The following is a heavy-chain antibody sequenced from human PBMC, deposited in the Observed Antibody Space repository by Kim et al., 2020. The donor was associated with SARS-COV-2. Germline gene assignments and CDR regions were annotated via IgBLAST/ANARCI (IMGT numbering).Heavy chain of an antibody. V-gene: IGHV3-23*01. D-gene: IGHD3-22*01. Sequence: GGSLRLSCAASGFTFSSYAMSWVRQAPGKGLEWVSAISGSGGSTYYADSVKGRFTISRDNSKNTLYLQMNSLRAEDTAVYYCAKTERSGYYYDLAAFDIWGQGTMVTVSS. J-gene: IGHJ3*02. CDR3: AKTERSGYYYDLAAFDI. CDR2: ISGSGGST. CDR1: GFTFSSYA.